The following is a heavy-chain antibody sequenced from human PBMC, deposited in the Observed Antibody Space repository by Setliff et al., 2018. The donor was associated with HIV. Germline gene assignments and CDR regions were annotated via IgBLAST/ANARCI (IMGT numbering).Heavy chain of an antibody. Sequence: SETLSLTCKVSGAPISSYYWNWIRQPPGKGLEWIGYIYNSGYTNYNPSLQSRVTISIDTSKTQFSLKLTSVTTADTAVYYCARLVWTGYGSRASDIWGQGTVVTVSS. V-gene: IGHV4-59*01. CDR1: GAPISSYY. D-gene: IGHD5-12*01. CDR3: ARLVWTGYGSRASDI. J-gene: IGHJ3*02. CDR2: IYNSGYT.